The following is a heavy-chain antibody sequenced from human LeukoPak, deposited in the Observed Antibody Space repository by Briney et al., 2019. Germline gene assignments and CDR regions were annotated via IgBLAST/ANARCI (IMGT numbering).Heavy chain of an antibody. Sequence: GGSLRLSCAASGFTFSSYSMNWVRQAPGKGLEWVSSISSSGSYIYYADSVKGRFTISRDNAKNSLYLQMNSLRAEDTAVYYCAVLEWFRYGMDVWGQGTTVTVSS. CDR2: ISSSGSYI. J-gene: IGHJ6*02. D-gene: IGHD3-3*01. CDR1: GFTFSSYS. V-gene: IGHV3-21*01. CDR3: AVLEWFRYGMDV.